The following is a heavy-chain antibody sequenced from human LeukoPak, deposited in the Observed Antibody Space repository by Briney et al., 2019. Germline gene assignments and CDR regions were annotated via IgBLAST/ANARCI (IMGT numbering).Heavy chain of an antibody. D-gene: IGHD2/OR15-2a*01. Sequence: GGSLRLSCAASTFTLRDFWMSWVRQTPGKGLEWVANIKHDGSEKSYLGSVKGRFIISRDNVKNTLYLQMNSLRVEDTGVYYCVRGAYYAAYWGRGTLVTVSS. CDR3: VRGAYYAAY. J-gene: IGHJ4*02. CDR2: IKHDGSEK. V-gene: IGHV3-7*01. CDR1: TFTLRDFW.